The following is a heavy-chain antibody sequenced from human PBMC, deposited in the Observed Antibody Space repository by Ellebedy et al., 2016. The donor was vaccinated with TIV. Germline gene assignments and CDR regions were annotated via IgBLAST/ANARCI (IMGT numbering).Heavy chain of an antibody. CDR1: GVSISGYY. Sequence: MPSETLSLTCTVSGVSISGYYWSWVRQLPGKGLEWIGYIHSTGTTNYNPSLKSRVTIPLETSKTQFSLNLNSVTAADTAVYYCTKTRGWLQPDFHYWGQGSLVTVSS. V-gene: IGHV4-59*01. CDR3: TKTRGWLQPDFHY. CDR2: IHSTGTT. J-gene: IGHJ4*02. D-gene: IGHD5-24*01.